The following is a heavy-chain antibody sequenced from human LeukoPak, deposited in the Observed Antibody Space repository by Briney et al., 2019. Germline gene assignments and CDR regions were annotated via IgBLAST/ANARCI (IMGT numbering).Heavy chain of an antibody. CDR2: MTPRNGNT. Sequence: GASVKVSCKASGFTFSNYDINWVRQATVQGLEAIGWMTPRNGNTGYAQKFQGRVTMTRDTSISTAYMELRSLRSEDTAVYYCVRDGEGVAISVNYWFDPWGQGTLVTVSS. D-gene: IGHD3-10*01. CDR3: VRDGEGVAISVNYWFDP. CDR1: GFTFSNYD. J-gene: IGHJ5*02. V-gene: IGHV1-8*01.